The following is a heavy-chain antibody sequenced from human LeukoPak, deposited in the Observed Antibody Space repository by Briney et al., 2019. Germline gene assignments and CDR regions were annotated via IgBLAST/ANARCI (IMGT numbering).Heavy chain of an antibody. CDR3: ARELAAAGTGFDY. J-gene: IGHJ4*02. Sequence: SETLSLTCIVSGGSISSYYWSWIRRPPGKGLEWIGYIYYSGSTNYNPSLKSRVTISVDTSKNQFSLKLSSVTAADTAVYYCARELAAAGTGFDYWGQGTLVTVSS. CDR2: IYYSGST. CDR1: GGSISSYY. D-gene: IGHD6-13*01. V-gene: IGHV4-59*01.